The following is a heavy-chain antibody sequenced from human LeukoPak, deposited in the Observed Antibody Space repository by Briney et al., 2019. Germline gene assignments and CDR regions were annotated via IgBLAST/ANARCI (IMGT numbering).Heavy chain of an antibody. CDR3: ASGRQLGY. CDR2: IKEDGSEK. D-gene: IGHD6-13*01. CDR1: GFTFSNYW. V-gene: IGHV3-7*01. J-gene: IGHJ4*02. Sequence: GSLSLSCAASGFTFSNYWMSWVRQAPGKGLEWVANIKEDGSEKYYVDSVKARFTISRDNARNSLYLQMNSLRAEDTAVYYCASGRQLGYWGQGTLVTVSS.